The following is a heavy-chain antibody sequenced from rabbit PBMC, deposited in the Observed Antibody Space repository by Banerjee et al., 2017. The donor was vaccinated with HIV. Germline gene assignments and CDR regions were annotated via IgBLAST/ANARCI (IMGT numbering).Heavy chain of an antibody. Sequence: TSSGGTYYASWVNGRFTISRSTSLNTVDLKMTSLTAADTATYFCARAYGSSSGYDLWGPGTLVTVS. CDR3: ARAYGSSSGYDL. CDR2: TSSGGT. D-gene: IGHD1-1*01. V-gene: IGHV1S43*01. J-gene: IGHJ4*01.